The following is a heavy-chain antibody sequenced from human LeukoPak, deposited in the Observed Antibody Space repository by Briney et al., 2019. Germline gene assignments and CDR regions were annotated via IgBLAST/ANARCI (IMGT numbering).Heavy chain of an antibody. CDR2: IYHSGST. CDR1: VGSFSGYY. Sequence: SETLSLTCAVYVGSFSGYYWSWICQPPGKGLEWIGEIYHSGSTNYNPSLKSRVTISVDKSKNQFSLKLSSVTAADTAVYYCASLETGSYFPYFDYWGQGTLVTVSS. V-gene: IGHV4-34*01. CDR3: ASLETGSYFPYFDY. D-gene: IGHD3-10*01. J-gene: IGHJ4*02.